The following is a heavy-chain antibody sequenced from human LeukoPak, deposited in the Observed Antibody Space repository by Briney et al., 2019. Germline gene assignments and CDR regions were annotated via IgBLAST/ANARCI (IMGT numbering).Heavy chain of an antibody. CDR1: GFSFRSYA. CDR2: INNGGGST. V-gene: IGHV3-23*01. J-gene: IGHJ4*02. Sequence: GGSLRLSCAASGFSFRSYAMSWVRQAPGKGLEWVSGINNGGGSTYYADSVRGRFTISRDNSKNTLYLQMNSLRAEDTAVYYCAKAHDSSGYWFYWGQGTLVTVSS. D-gene: IGHD3-22*01. CDR3: AKAHDSSGYWFY.